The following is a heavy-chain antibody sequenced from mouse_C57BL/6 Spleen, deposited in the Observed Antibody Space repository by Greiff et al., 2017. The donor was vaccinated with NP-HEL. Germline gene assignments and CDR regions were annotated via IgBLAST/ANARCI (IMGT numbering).Heavy chain of an antibody. CDR1: GYTFTDYE. CDR2: IDPETGGT. Sequence: VKLMESGAELVRPGASVTLSCKASGYTFTDYEMHWVKQTPVHGLEWIGAIDPETGGTAYNQKFKGKAILTADKSSSTAYMELRSLTSEDSAVYYCTRWGITTVVVDYWGQGTTLTVSS. V-gene: IGHV1-15*01. CDR3: TRWGITTVVVDY. D-gene: IGHD1-1*01. J-gene: IGHJ2*01.